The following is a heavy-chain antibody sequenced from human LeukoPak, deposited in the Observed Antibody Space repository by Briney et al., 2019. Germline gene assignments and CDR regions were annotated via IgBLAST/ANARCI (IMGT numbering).Heavy chain of an antibody. CDR3: ARGPSGYHNT. CDR1: EFTFRSYS. J-gene: IGHJ4*02. CDR2: ITSSSSYI. V-gene: IGHV3-21*01. Sequence: GGSLRLSCAGSEFTFRSYSMLWVRQAPGKGLEWVSSITSSSSYIYYADSVKGRFTISRDNSKNTLYLQMNSLRAEDTAVYYCARGPSGYHNTGGQGTLVTVSS. D-gene: IGHD5-12*01.